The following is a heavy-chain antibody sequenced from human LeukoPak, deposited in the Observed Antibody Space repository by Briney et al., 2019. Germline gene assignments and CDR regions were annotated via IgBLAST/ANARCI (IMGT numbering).Heavy chain of an antibody. CDR2: ISGSGGST. V-gene: IGHV3-23*01. CDR1: GFTFSSYA. D-gene: IGHD4-17*01. J-gene: IGHJ4*02. CDR3: ARDLGRGVGDEYYFDY. Sequence: GGSLRLSCAASGFTFSSYAMSWVRQAPGKGLEWVSAISGSGGSTYYADSVKGRFTISRDNAKNSLYLQMNSLRAEDTAVYYCARDLGRGVGDEYYFDYWGQGTLVTVSS.